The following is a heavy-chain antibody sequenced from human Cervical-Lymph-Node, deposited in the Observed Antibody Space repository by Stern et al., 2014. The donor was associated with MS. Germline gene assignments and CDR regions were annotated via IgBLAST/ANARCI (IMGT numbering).Heavy chain of an antibody. V-gene: IGHV1-69*01. CDR3: ARGELKEGLVRGMDV. J-gene: IGHJ6*02. D-gene: IGHD1-26*01. CDR1: GGTFSSYA. Sequence: VQLVESGAEVKKPGSSVKVSCKASGGTFSSYAICWVRPAPGQGLEWMGGIIPIFRTANYAQEFQGSDTITADESTSTAYMELSSLRSEDTAVYYCARGELKEGLVRGMDVWGQGTTVTVSS. CDR2: IIPIFRTA.